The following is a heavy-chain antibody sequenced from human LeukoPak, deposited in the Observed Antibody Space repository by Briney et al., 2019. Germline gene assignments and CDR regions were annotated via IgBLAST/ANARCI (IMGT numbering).Heavy chain of an antibody. V-gene: IGHV3-30*03. D-gene: IGHD3-3*01. Sequence: PGRSLRLSCAASGFTFSNYAMHWVRQAPGKGLEWVALISHDGSSEYYGDSMKGRFTISRDNSRNTFYLQMNSLRAEDTAVYYCASRFEWLSRFDHWGQGTLVTVSS. CDR1: GFTFSNYA. CDR2: ISHDGSSE. CDR3: ASRFEWLSRFDH. J-gene: IGHJ4*02.